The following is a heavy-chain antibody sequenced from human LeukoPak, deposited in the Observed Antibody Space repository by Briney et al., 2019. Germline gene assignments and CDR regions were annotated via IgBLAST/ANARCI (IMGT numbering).Heavy chain of an antibody. CDR3: ARDLVRGQQLATGDWDY. D-gene: IGHD6-13*01. CDR2: ISSSSSTI. V-gene: IGHV3-48*01. J-gene: IGHJ4*02. CDR1: GSTFSTYS. Sequence: GGSLRLSCAASGSTFSTYSMNWVRQAPGKGLEWVSYISSSSSTIYYADSVKGRFTISRDNAKNSLYLQMNSLRVEDTAVYYCARDLVRGQQLATGDWDYWGLGTLITVSS.